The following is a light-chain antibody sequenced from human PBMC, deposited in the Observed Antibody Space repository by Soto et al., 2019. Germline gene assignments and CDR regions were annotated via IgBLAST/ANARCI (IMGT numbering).Light chain of an antibody. CDR3: QQYGSSPPT. Sequence: EIVLTQSPGTLSLSPGERASLSCRAGQSVSSSYLAWYQQIPGQAPRLLINDASRRATGIPDRFSGSGSGTDFTLTISRLEPEDFAVYYCQQYGSSPPTFGQGTKVDIK. CDR2: DAS. J-gene: IGKJ1*01. CDR1: QSVSSSY. V-gene: IGKV3-20*01.